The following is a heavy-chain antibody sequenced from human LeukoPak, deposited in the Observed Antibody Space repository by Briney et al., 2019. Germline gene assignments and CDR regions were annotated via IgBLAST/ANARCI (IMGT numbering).Heavy chain of an antibody. CDR2: IKQDGSEK. J-gene: IGHJ4*02. CDR1: GFTFSSYW. CDR3: ARAGWELLYYFDY. V-gene: IGHV3-7*01. Sequence: PGGSLRLSCAASGFTFSSYWMSWVRQAPGKGLEWVANIKQDGSEKYYVDSVKGRFTISRDNAKNSLYLQMNSLRAEDTAVYYCARAGWELLYYFDYWGQGTLVTVSS. D-gene: IGHD1-26*01.